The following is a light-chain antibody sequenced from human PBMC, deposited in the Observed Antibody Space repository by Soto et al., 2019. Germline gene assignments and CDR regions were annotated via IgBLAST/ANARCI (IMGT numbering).Light chain of an antibody. V-gene: IGLV2-11*01. Sequence: QSALTQPRSVSGSPGQSVTISCTGTSSDVGGYNFVSWYQQHPGKAPKFMIYDVTKRPSGVPDRFSGSKSGNTASLTNSGLQAEDEADYYCCSYVGSYTSYVFGTGTKVTVL. CDR1: SSDVGGYNF. CDR2: DVT. J-gene: IGLJ1*01. CDR3: CSYVGSYTSYV.